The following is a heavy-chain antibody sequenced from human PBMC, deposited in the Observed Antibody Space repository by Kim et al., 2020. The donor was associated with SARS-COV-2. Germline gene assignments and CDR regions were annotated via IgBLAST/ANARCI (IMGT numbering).Heavy chain of an antibody. CDR3: AGICGTTSCSDDY. Sequence: GGYLRLSCAASGFTFSNYGVSWVRQAPGKGLEWVSAISFGGVTDYADSVRGRFTTSRDNPKSTVYLQMNSLRAEDTAVYYCAGICGTTSCSDDYWGQGTLVTVSS. D-gene: IGHD2-2*01. CDR1: GFTFSNYG. J-gene: IGHJ4*02. CDR2: ISFGGVT. V-gene: IGHV3-23*01.